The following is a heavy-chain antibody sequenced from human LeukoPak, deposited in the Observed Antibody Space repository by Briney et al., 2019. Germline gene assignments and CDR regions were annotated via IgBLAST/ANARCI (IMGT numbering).Heavy chain of an antibody. J-gene: IGHJ4*02. Sequence: PGGSLRLSCAASGDMTWVRQAPGKGLEWVSVIYSGGSTYYADSVKGRFTISRHNSKNTLYLQMNSLRAEDAAVYYCARWVDTAMGYFDYWGQGTLVTVSS. CDR1: GD. CDR3: ARWVDTAMGYFDY. CDR2: IYSGGST. V-gene: IGHV3-53*04. D-gene: IGHD5-18*01.